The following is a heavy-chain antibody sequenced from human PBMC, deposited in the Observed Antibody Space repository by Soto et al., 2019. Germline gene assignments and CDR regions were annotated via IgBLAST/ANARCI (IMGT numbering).Heavy chain of an antibody. J-gene: IGHJ6*03. D-gene: IGHD5-18*01. V-gene: IGHV3-33*01. CDR3: ARDFRGPVTIYYYYYMDV. CDR2: IWYDGSNK. Sequence: GGSLRLSCAASGFTFSSYGMHWVRQAPGKGLEWVAVIWYDGSNKYYADSVKGRFTISRDNSKNTLYLQMNSLRAEDTAVYYCARDFRGPVTIYYYYYMDVWGKGTTVTVSS. CDR1: GFTFSSYG.